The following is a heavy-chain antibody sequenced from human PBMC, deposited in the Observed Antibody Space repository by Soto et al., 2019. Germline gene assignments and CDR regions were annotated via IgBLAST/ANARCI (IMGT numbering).Heavy chain of an antibody. J-gene: IGHJ6*02. CDR2: IWYDGSNK. Sequence: GGSLRLSCAASGFTFSSYGMHWVRQAPGKGLEWVAVIWYDGSNKYYADSVKGRFTISRDNSKNTLYLQMNSLRAEDTAVYYCARGRSRMVRGVIFYYYGMDVWGQGTTVTVSS. CDR1: GFTFSSYG. D-gene: IGHD3-10*01. V-gene: IGHV3-33*01. CDR3: ARGRSRMVRGVIFYYYGMDV.